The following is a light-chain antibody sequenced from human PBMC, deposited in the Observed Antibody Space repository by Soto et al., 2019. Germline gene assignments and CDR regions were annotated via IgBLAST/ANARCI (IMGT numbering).Light chain of an antibody. J-gene: IGLJ2*01. CDR3: CSNGGSGNFVV. Sequence: QSALTQPASVSGSPGQSITISCTGTGSDVGTYDFVSWYQQHPGKAPKVMIYEGTKRPSGVSIRFSGAKSGNTASLTISGLQAEDEADYYCCSNGGSGNFVVFGGGTKLTVL. CDR2: EGT. CDR1: GSDVGTYDF. V-gene: IGLV2-23*03.